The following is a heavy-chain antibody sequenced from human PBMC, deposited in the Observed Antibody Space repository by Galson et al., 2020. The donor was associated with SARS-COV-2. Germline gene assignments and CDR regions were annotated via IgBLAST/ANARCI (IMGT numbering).Heavy chain of an antibody. CDR2: MYNTGST. CDR3: ARGPGPIDY. CDR1: GDSISSGGYF. J-gene: IGHJ4*02. Sequence: ETSETLSLTCSVSGDSISSGGYFYTWIRQRPGKGLEWIGYMYNTGSTYNNPSLESRVTISLDKSKNQFSLNLRSVTAADTAVYYCARGPGPIDYWGQGTLVTVS. D-gene: IGHD3-10*01. V-gene: IGHV4-31*03.